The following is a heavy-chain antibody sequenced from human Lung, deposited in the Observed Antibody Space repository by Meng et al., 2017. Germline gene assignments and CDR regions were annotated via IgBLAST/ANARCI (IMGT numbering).Heavy chain of an antibody. CDR1: GFNFSRNA. J-gene: IGHJ4*02. CDR3: ARNNYGDYYFDY. CDR2: ISYDGSNQ. D-gene: IGHD4-17*01. Sequence: QVQPVESGGGVAQAGRSLILSCAASGFNFSRNAMHWVRQAPGKGLEWVAAISYDGSNQHYADSVKGRFTISRDNSENTLYLQMNSLRAEDTAVYYCARNNYGDYYFDYWGQGTLVTVSS. V-gene: IGHV3-30*01.